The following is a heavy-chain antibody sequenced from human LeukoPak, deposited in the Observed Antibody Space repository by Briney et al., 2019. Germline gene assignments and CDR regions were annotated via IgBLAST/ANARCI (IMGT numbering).Heavy chain of an antibody. CDR1: GFTFSGHA. D-gene: IGHD2-2*01. CDR2: ISHDGRNE. CDR3: ARQDCSPSCYLAY. V-gene: IGHV3-30*04. J-gene: IGHJ4*02. Sequence: GGSLRLSCAASGFTFSGHAMHWARQTPGKGLEWVAVISHDGRNEYYADSVRGRFTISRDNSKNTLFLQMNSLRAEDTALYYCARQDCSPSCYLAYWGQGTLVTVSS.